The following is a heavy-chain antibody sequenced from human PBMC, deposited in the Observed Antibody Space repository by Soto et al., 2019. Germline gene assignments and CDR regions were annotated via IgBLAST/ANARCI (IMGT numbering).Heavy chain of an antibody. CDR3: ARSDYYDSSGLFDY. J-gene: IGHJ4*02. D-gene: IGHD3-22*01. Sequence: ASVKVSCKASGYTFTSYGISWVRQAPGQGLEWMGWISAYNGNTNYAQKLQGRVTMTTDTSTSTAYMELRSLRSDDTAVYYCARSDYYDSSGLFDYWGQATLVTVSS. V-gene: IGHV1-18*04. CDR2: ISAYNGNT. CDR1: GYTFTSYG.